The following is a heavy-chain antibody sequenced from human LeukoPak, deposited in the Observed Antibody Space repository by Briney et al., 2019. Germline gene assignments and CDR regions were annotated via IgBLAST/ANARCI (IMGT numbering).Heavy chain of an antibody. J-gene: IGHJ6*03. CDR1: GGSISSGGYY. CDR3: ARDRRYSFDSSGYQSPTGYYMDV. CDR2: IYYSGST. Sequence: SQTLSLTCTVSGGSISSGGYYWSWIRQHPGQGLEWIVYIYYSGSTYYNPSLKSRVTISVDTSKNQFSLKLSSVTAADTAVYYCARDRRYSFDSSGYQSPTGYYMDVWGKGTTVTVSS. V-gene: IGHV4-31*03. D-gene: IGHD3-22*01.